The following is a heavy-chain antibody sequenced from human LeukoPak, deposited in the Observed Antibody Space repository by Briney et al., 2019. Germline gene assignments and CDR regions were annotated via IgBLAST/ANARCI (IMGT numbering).Heavy chain of an antibody. Sequence: GGSLRLSCAASGFTFSSYAMTWVRQAPRKGLEWVSGISGSGGSTYYADSVKGRFTISRDNSKNTLHLQMNSLRAEDTAVYYCATRGVVITYYFDYWGQGTLVTVSS. CDR3: ATRGVVITYYFDY. D-gene: IGHD3-3*01. V-gene: IGHV3-23*01. CDR2: ISGSGGST. CDR1: GFTFSSYA. J-gene: IGHJ4*02.